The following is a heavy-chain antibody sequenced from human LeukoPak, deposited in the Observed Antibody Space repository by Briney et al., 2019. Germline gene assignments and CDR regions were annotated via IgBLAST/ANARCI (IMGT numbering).Heavy chain of an antibody. Sequence: SETLSLTCAVYGGPFSGYYWSWIRQPPGKGLEWIGEINHSGSTNYNPSLKSRVTISVDTSKNQFSLKLSSVTAADTAVYYCARVKVAGSPTFDYWGQGTLVTVSS. CDR2: INHSGST. CDR1: GGPFSGYY. V-gene: IGHV4-34*01. J-gene: IGHJ4*02. D-gene: IGHD3-10*01. CDR3: ARVKVAGSPTFDY.